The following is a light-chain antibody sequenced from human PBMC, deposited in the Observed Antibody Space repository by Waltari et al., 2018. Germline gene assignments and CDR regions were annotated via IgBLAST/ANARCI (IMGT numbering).Light chain of an antibody. V-gene: IGLV2-14*01. Sequence: QSALTQPASVSGSPGQSTTISCTGTSSDAGGYTYVSWYQQHPGKVPKLMIFEVTNRPSGVSNRFSGSKSGNTASLTISGLQAEDEADYYCCSYTSSHTVVFGGGTKLTVL. CDR1: SSDAGGYTY. CDR2: EVT. J-gene: IGLJ2*01. CDR3: CSYTSSHTVV.